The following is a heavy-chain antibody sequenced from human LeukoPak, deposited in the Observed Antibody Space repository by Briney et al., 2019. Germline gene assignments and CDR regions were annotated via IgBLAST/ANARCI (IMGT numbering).Heavy chain of an antibody. J-gene: IGHJ4*02. V-gene: IGHV3-30*02. CDR3: AKDLFEYSYGQSVVDY. CDR2: IWYGGSNK. CDR1: GFTFSSYG. D-gene: IGHD5-18*01. Sequence: GGSLRLSCAASGFTFSSYGMHWVRQAPGKGLEWVAVIWYGGSNKYYADSVKGRFTISRDNSKNTLYLQMNSLRAEDTAVFYCAKDLFEYSYGQSVVDYWGQGTLVTVSS.